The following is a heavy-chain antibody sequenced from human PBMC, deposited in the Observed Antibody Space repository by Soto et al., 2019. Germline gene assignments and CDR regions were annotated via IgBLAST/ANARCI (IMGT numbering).Heavy chain of an antibody. CDR1: GYTFPSYG. D-gene: IGHD6-19*01. CDR3: ARVGVAGTRDY. Sequence: ASVQVACKASGYTFPSYGISWVRQAPGQGLEWMGWISAYNGNTNYAQKLQGRVTMTTDTSTSTAYMELRSLRSDDTAVYYCARVGVAGTRDYWGQGTLVTVSS. CDR2: ISAYNGNT. V-gene: IGHV1-18*01. J-gene: IGHJ4*02.